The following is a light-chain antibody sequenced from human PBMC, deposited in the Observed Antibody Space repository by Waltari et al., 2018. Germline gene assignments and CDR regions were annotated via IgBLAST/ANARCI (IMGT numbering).Light chain of an antibody. V-gene: IGLV3-21*03. CDR2: DDS. CDR3: QVWDSNTYHVV. J-gene: IGLJ2*01. Sequence: SYVLTQPPSVSVAPGKTARITCGGNNIGSKSVHGYQQKPGPAPVLVVYDDSDRPSGIPERFSGSNSGNTATLTISRVEAGDEADYYCQVWDSNTYHVVFGGGTKLTVL. CDR1: NIGSKS.